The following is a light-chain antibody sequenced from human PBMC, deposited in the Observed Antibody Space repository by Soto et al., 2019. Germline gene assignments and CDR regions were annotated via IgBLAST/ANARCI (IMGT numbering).Light chain of an antibody. V-gene: IGKV3-11*01. CDR1: QTVSSY. Sequence: EIGLTQSAATLSLSPGERATLSCRASQTVSSYLLWYQQKPGQAPRLLIYDASNRASGTPARFSGSGSETDFTLTISSLEPEDFAVYYCQHRMNWPLTFGQGTRLEIK. CDR2: DAS. CDR3: QHRMNWPLT. J-gene: IGKJ5*01.